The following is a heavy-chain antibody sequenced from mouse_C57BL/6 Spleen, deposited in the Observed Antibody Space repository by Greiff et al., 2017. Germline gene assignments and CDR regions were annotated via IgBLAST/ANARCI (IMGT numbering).Heavy chain of an antibody. V-gene: IGHV1-55*01. Sequence: QVQLKQPGAELVKPGASVMMSCKASGYTFTSYWITWVKQRPGQGLEWIGDIYPGSGSTNYNEKFKSKATLTVDTSSSTAYMQLSSLTSEDSAVYDCAGDYDEGGLDYWGQGTTLTVSS. CDR1: GYTFTSYW. CDR3: AGDYDEGGLDY. J-gene: IGHJ2*01. D-gene: IGHD2-4*01. CDR2: IYPGSGST.